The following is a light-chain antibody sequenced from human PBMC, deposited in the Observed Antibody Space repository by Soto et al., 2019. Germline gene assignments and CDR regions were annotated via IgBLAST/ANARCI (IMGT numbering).Light chain of an antibody. CDR1: QSVSSY. CDR3: QQRSNWTT. J-gene: IGKJ4*01. V-gene: IGKV3-11*01. CDR2: DAS. Sequence: EIVLTQSPATLSLSPGERATLSCRASQSVSSYLAWYQQKPGQAPRLLIYDASNRATGIPARFSGRGSGTDFYLCISRLEPEHLAIYYCQQRSNWTTFGRGTKVDSK.